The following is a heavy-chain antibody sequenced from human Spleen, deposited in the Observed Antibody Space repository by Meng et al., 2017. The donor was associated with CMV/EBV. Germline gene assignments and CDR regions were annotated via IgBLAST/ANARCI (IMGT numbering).Heavy chain of an antibody. J-gene: IGHJ5*02. D-gene: IGHD3-9*01. CDR2: INHSGST. CDR3: AKVDYFDGSGFYYTWFDP. V-gene: IGHV4-34*01. Sequence: GSLRLSCVVSGGSVKGFYWSWIRQSPGRGLEWIEEINHSGSTNYNASFRRRLTMSVDTSKNQFSLKLNSVTDADTAVYYCAKVDYFDGSGFYYTWFDPWGQGVLVTVSS. CDR1: GGSVKGFY.